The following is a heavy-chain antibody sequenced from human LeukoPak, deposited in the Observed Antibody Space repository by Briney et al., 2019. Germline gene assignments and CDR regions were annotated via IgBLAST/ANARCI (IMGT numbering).Heavy chain of an antibody. Sequence: GGSLRLSCAASGFTFTNSGMHWVRQAPGRGLEWVAFIQFHGGDIFYADSVEGRFTISRDNSKNTLYLQMNSLRAEDTAVYYCARDQPDIVVVPAAPMGGWGFDPWGQGTLVTVSS. CDR3: ARDQPDIVVVPAAPMGGWGFDP. V-gene: IGHV3-30*02. CDR1: GFTFTNSG. J-gene: IGHJ5*02. CDR2: IQFHGGDI. D-gene: IGHD2-2*01.